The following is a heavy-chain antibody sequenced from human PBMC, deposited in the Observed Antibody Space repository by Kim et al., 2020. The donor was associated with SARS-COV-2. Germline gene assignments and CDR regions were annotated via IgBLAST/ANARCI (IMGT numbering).Heavy chain of an antibody. CDR3: AFANTPGYCSGGSCLDY. Sequence: SETLSLTCAVYGGSFSGYYWSWIRQPPGKGLEWIGEINHSGSTNYNPSLKSRVTISVDTSKNQFSLKLSSVTAADTAVYYCAFANTPGYCSGGSCLDYWGQGTLVTVSS. CDR2: INHSGST. D-gene: IGHD2-15*01. CDR1: GGSFSGYY. V-gene: IGHV4-34*01. J-gene: IGHJ4*02.